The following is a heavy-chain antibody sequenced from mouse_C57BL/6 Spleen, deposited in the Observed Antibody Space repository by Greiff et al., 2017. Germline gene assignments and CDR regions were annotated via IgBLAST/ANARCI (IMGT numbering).Heavy chain of an antibody. Sequence: QVQLKQPGAELVKPGASVKLSCKASGYTFTSYWMHWVKQRPGQGLEWIGMIHPNSGSTNYNEKFKSKATLTVDKSSSTAYMQLSSLTSEDSAVYYCARYYGSEGHYFDYWGQGTTLTVSS. D-gene: IGHD1-1*01. J-gene: IGHJ2*01. V-gene: IGHV1-64*01. CDR2: IHPNSGST. CDR1: GYTFTSYW. CDR3: ARYYGSEGHYFDY.